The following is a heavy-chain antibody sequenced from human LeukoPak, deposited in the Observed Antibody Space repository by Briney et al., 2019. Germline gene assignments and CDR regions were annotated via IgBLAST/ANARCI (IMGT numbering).Heavy chain of an antibody. J-gene: IGHJ4*02. Sequence: PGGALRLSCAASGFTFSSYARSWGRQAPGKGVGLVSAIRGSGGSTYYADSVKGRFTISRDNSKHTPYLQMNSLRAEDPAVYYCAQALPKSGRQWELPYFDYWGQGTLVTASS. CDR3: AQALPKSGRQWELPYFDY. CDR2: IRGSGGST. V-gene: IGHV3-23*01. CDR1: GFTFSSYA. D-gene: IGHD1-26*01.